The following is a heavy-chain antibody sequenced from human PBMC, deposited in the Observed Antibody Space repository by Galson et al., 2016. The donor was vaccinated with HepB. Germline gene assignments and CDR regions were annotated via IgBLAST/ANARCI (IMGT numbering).Heavy chain of an antibody. J-gene: IGHJ5*02. CDR2: INWSGGST. CDR1: GFTFTDSG. Sequence: SLRLSCATSGFTFTDSGLIWARQTPGKGLEWVSGINWSGGSTAYADSVKGRFTISRDNATTSLFLQMNSLRAEDSALYYCARVASMTETWFGDSWGQGTLVTVSS. D-gene: IGHD3-10*01. V-gene: IGHV3-20*04. CDR3: ARVASMTETWFGDS.